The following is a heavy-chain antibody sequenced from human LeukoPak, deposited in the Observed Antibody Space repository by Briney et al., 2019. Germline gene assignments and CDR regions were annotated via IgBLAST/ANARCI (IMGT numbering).Heavy chain of an antibody. J-gene: IGHJ4*02. CDR3: ARVAPDYYDPGDY. CDR2: ISTSSIYI. CDR1: GFTFSSYS. D-gene: IGHD3-22*01. V-gene: IGHV3-21*01. Sequence: GGSLRLSCAASGFTFSSYSMNWGRQAQGRGLEWVSSISTSSIYIYYADSVKGRCTISRDNARNSLYLQMNSLRAEDTAVYYCARVAPDYYDPGDYWGQGTLVTVSS.